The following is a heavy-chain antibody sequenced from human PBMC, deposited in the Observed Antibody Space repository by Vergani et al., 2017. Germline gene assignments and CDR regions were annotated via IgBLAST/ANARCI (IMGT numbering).Heavy chain of an antibody. V-gene: IGHV3-23*01. CDR3: ARGVWFGEHYFDY. Sequence: EVQLLESGGGLVQPGGSLRLSCAASGFTFSSYAMSWVRQAPGKGLEWVSAISGSGGSTYYADSVKGRFTISRDNSKNTLYLQMNSLRAEDTAVYYCARGVWFGEHYFDYWGQGTLVTVSS. CDR2: ISGSGGST. D-gene: IGHD3-10*01. CDR1: GFTFSSYA. J-gene: IGHJ4*02.